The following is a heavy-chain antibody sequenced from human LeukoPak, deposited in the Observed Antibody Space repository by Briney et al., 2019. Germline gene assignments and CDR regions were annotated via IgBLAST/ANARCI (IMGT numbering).Heavy chain of an antibody. CDR3: ARDRGPDYGSGSSYNWLDP. Sequence: ASVKVSCKASGYTFTSYAMHWVRQAPGQRLEWMGWINAGNGNTKYSQKFQGRVTITRDTSASTAYMELSSLRSEDTAVYYCARDRGPDYGSGSSYNWLDPWGQGTLVTVSS. V-gene: IGHV1-3*01. D-gene: IGHD3-10*01. CDR1: GYTFTSYA. J-gene: IGHJ5*02. CDR2: INAGNGNT.